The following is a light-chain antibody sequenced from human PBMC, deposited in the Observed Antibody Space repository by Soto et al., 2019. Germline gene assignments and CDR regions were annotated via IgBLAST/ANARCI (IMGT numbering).Light chain of an antibody. V-gene: IGKV3-20*01. CDR3: QQYASSVT. Sequence: PGDRATLSCRASQSFSSTFFAWYQQKPGQAPRLLIYGASSRATGIPDRFSGSGSGTDFTLTISRLEPEDFAVYYCQQYASSVTFGQGTKVYIK. J-gene: IGKJ1*01. CDR1: QSFSSTF. CDR2: GAS.